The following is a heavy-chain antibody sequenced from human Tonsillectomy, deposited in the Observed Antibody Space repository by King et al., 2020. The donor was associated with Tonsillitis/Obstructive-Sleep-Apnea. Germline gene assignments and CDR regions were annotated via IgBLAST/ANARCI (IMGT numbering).Heavy chain of an antibody. CDR2: IYPGDSDT. Sequence: QLVQSGAEVKKPGESLKISCEGSGYSFTSYWIGWVRQMPGKGLEWMGFIYPGDSDTRYSPSFQGQVAISADKSISTAYLQWSSLKDSDTAMYYCAGLGGFFTSTSCSYYYFSYMDVWGKGTTVTVSS. CDR1: GYSFTSYW. D-gene: IGHD2-2*01. CDR3: AGLGGFFTSTSCSYYYFSYMDV. V-gene: IGHV5-51*01. J-gene: IGHJ6*03.